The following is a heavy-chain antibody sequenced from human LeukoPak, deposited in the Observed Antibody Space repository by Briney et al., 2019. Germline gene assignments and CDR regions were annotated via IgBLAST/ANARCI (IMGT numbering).Heavy chain of an antibody. J-gene: IGHJ5*01. D-gene: IGHD3-16*01. CDR3: AKEPPSGGRFDS. CDR2: ITIGGGNT. V-gene: IGHV3-23*01. CDR1: EFTFSKYA. Sequence: GGSLRLSCAASEFTFSKYALSWVRQAPGRDLEWVSAITIGGGNTYYADSVKGRFTISRDNSKNTLYLQMSGLRAEDTAVYYCAKEPPSGGRFDSWGQGTLVTVSS.